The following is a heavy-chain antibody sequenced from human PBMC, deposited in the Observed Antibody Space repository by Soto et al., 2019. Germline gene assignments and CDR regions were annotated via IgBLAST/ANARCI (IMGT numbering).Heavy chain of an antibody. CDR2: IYWDDDE. V-gene: IGHV2-5*02. CDR1: GFSLNTGGVG. D-gene: IGHD3-10*01. Sequence: QITLKESGPPLVKPTQTLTLTCTFSGFSLNTGGVGVGWVRQPRGKAMEWLALIYWDDDERYRPSLRSRLNITKDTINNQVVLTMTNMDPEDTATYYCVRNWRYYGGDYYYGMDAWGQGTTVTVSS. J-gene: IGHJ6*02. CDR3: VRNWRYYGGDYYYGMDA.